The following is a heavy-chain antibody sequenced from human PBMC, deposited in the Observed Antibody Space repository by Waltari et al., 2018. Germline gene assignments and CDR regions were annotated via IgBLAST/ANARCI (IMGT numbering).Heavy chain of an antibody. J-gene: IGHJ5*02. CDR2: INHSGST. CDR3: ARGYGSGSYATNWFDP. CDR1: GGSFSGYY. Sequence: QVQLQQWGAGLLKPSETLSLTCAVYGGSFSGYYWSWIRQPPGKGLEWIGEINHSGSTNYNPSLKRRVTISVDTSKNQFSLKLSSVTAADTAVYYCARGYGSGSYATNWFDPWGQGTLVTVSS. D-gene: IGHD3-10*01. V-gene: IGHV4-34*01.